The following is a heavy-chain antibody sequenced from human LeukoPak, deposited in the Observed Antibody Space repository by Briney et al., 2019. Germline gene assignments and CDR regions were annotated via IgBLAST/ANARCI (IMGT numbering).Heavy chain of an antibody. D-gene: IGHD1-1*01. J-gene: IGHJ4*02. CDR3: AKKRPGGTLASFDY. Sequence: GGSLRVSCAASGFTFSSYAMSWVRQGPGKGLEWVSAISGSGGNTHYADSVKGRFTISRDNSKNMLYLQMNSLRAEDTAVYYCAKKRPGGTLASFDYWGQGTLVTVSS. CDR2: ISGSGGNT. CDR1: GFTFSSYA. V-gene: IGHV3-23*01.